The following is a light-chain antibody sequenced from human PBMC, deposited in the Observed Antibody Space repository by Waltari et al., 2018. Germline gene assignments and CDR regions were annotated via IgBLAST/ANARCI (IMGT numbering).Light chain of an antibody. V-gene: IGLV2-14*03. CDR3: SSYTSSSLVV. Sequence: QSALTQPASVSGSPGQSITISCTGTSSDVGGYNYVSWYQQHPGKAPKLMIYDVSNRPSGVSNRVSGSKSGNTASLTISGLQAEDEADYYCSSYTSSSLVVFGGGTKLTVL. CDR2: DVS. J-gene: IGLJ2*01. CDR1: SSDVGGYNY.